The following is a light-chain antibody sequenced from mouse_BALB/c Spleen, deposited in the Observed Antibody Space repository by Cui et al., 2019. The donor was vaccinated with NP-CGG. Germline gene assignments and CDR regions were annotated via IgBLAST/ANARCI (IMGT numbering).Light chain of an antibody. CDR2: GTN. CDR3: ALWYSNHWV. Sequence: AVVTHDSALTTSPGETVTPTCRSSTGSVTTSNYANWVQEKPEHLFTGLIGGTNNRAPGVPARFTGSLIGDKAALTITGAQTEDEAVYFCALWYSNHWVFGGGTKLTVL. V-gene: IGLV1*01. J-gene: IGLJ1*01. CDR1: TGSVTTSNY.